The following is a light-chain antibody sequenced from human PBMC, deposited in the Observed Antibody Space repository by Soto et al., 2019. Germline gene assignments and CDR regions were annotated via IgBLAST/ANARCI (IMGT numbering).Light chain of an antibody. J-gene: IGLJ1*01. CDR1: GSDIATFNY. Sequence: QSVLAQPAAMSGSPGQSITISCTGSGSDIATFNYVSWYQQYPGKAPKLLIYQVTSRASGVSHRFSGSKSGNTAALTISGLQPEDEAEYYSNSYSITTVYVFGTWTKVTVL. CDR2: QVT. V-gene: IGLV2-14*01. CDR3: NSYSITTVYV.